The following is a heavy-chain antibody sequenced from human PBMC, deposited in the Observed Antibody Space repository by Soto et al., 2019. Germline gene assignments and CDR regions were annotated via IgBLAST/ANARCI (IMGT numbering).Heavy chain of an antibody. CDR2: INHSGST. J-gene: IGHJ4*02. Sequence: SETLSLTCAVYGGSFSGYYWSWIRQPPGKGLEWIGEINHSGSTNYNPSLKSRVTISVDTSKNQFSLKLSSVTAADTAVYYCARGPQAGLATTMGLGFDYWGQGTLVTVSS. V-gene: IGHV4-34*01. CDR3: ARGPQAGLATTMGLGFDY. CDR1: GGSFSGYY. D-gene: IGHD5-12*01.